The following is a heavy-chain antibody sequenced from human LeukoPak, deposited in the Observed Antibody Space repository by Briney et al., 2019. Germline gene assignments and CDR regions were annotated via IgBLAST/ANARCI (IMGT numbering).Heavy chain of an antibody. J-gene: IGHJ4*02. V-gene: IGHV4-34*01. D-gene: IGHD5-24*01. CDR2: IHSSGST. Sequence: PSETLSLTCGIFGGSLSGYYLIWMRQSPGKRLEWIGEIHSSGSTNYSPSLESRVTISVDTSKNQFSLRLSSVTAADTAVYYCARGVDACKGGNYWGQGTLVTVSS. CDR1: GGSLSGYY. CDR3: ARGVDACKGGNY.